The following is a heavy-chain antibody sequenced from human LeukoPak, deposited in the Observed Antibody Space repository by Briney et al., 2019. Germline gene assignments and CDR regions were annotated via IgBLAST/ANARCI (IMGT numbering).Heavy chain of an antibody. D-gene: IGHD6-13*01. CDR3: ARDRRYSSSWYYLENWFDP. CDR2: ISSSSSYI. J-gene: IGHJ5*02. V-gene: IGHV3-21*01. Sequence: GGSLRLSCAASGFTFSSYSMNWVRQAPGKGLERVSSISSSSSYIYYADSVKGRFTISRDNAKNSLYLQMNSLRAEDTAVYYCARDRRYSSSWYYLENWFDPWGQGTLVTVSS. CDR1: GFTFSSYS.